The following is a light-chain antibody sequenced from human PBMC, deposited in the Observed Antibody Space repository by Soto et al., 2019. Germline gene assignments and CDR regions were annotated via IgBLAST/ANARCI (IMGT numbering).Light chain of an antibody. CDR3: QHYGTSTRT. J-gene: IGKJ1*01. CDR1: QSISSGY. CDR2: GAS. V-gene: IGKV3-20*01. Sequence: EVVLTQSPGTLSLSPGDRATLSCRATQSISSGYLAWYQQKPGQAPRLLIYGASTRATGIPDRFSGSGSAADFTLTITRLEPEDFAVYYCQHYGTSTRTFDQGTKVEIK.